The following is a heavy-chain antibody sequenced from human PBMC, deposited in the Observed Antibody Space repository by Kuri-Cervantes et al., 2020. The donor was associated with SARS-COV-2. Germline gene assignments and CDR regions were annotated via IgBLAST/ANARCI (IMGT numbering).Heavy chain of an antibody. V-gene: IGHV4-38-2*02. D-gene: IGHD4/OR15-4a*01. J-gene: IGHJ5*02. CDR2: IYHSGST. Sequence: GSLRLSCTVSGYSISSGYYWGWIRQPPGKGLEWIGSIYHSGSTYYNPSLKSRVTISVDTSKTQFSLKLSSVTAADTAVYYCARDPNANHNNWFDPWGQGTLVTVSS. CDR3: ARDPNANHNNWFDP. CDR1: GYSISSGYY.